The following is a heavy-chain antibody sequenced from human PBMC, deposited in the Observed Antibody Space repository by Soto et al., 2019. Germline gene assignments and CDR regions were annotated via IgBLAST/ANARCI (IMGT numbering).Heavy chain of an antibody. CDR3: ARDWGQQWPPYGLDV. Sequence: ASVKVSCKASGYTFTNYGISWVRQAPGQGLEWMGWISTYIGNTVYAQKLQGRVTMTTDTSTNTAYMELRSLRSDDTAVYYCARDWGQQWPPYGLDVWGQGTTVTVSS. J-gene: IGHJ6*02. V-gene: IGHV1-18*04. CDR1: GYTFTNYG. CDR2: ISTYIGNT. D-gene: IGHD6-19*01.